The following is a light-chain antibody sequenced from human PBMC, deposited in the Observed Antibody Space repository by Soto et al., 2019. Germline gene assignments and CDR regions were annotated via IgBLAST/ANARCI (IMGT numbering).Light chain of an antibody. CDR2: DAS. J-gene: IGKJ5*01. CDR1: LSVSVY. Sequence: VVLTQSPATLPLSPGSRATLSCRTSLSVSVYLDWYQQKPGQAPRLLISDASNRATGIPARFSGSGSGTDFTLTISSLEPEDFAVYYCHQRQYWPPITFGQGTRLEIK. V-gene: IGKV3-11*01. CDR3: HQRQYWPPIT.